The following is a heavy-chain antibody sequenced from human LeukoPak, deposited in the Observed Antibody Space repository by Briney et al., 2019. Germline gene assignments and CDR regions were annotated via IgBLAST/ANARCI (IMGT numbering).Heavy chain of an antibody. D-gene: IGHD1-20*01. V-gene: IGHV6-1*01. Sequence: SQTLSLTRAISGDSVSSNSAASNWIRQSPSRGLEWLGRTYYRSKWYNDYAVSVKSRITINPDTSKNQFSLQLNSVTPEDTAVYYCARDPQGYNWNDVSWLDPWGQGTLVTVSS. CDR1: GDSVSSNSAA. CDR3: ARDPQGYNWNDVSWLDP. CDR2: TYYRSKWYN. J-gene: IGHJ5*02.